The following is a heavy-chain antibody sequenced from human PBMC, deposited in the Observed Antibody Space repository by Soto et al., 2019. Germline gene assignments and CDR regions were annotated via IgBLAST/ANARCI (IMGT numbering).Heavy chain of an antibody. CDR1: GFTFSTYA. V-gene: IGHV3-30-3*01. CDR2: ISYDGTNK. Sequence: QVQLVESGGGVVQPRRSLRLSCAASGFTFSTYAMHWVRQAPGKGLEWVAVISYDGTNKYYADSVRGRFTISRDNSKNTLFLQMNSLRAEDTAVYYCAKDGGGYNYGYVMLDKYYYGMDVWGQGTTVTVSS. CDR3: AKDGGGYNYGYVMLDKYYYGMDV. J-gene: IGHJ6*02. D-gene: IGHD5-18*01.